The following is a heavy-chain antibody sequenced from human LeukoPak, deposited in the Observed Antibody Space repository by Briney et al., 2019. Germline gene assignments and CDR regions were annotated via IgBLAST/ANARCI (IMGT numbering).Heavy chain of an antibody. CDR2: INTNTGNP. CDR1: GYSFPMYA. V-gene: IGHV7-4-1*02. J-gene: IGHJ4*02. Sequence: ASVKVSCKASGYSFPMYAINWVRQAPGQGLEWMGWINTNTGNPTYAQGFTGRFVFSLDTSVSTAYLQISSLKAEDTAVYYCARAVLIAARPHADYWGQGTLVTVSS. D-gene: IGHD6-6*01. CDR3: ARAVLIAARPHADY.